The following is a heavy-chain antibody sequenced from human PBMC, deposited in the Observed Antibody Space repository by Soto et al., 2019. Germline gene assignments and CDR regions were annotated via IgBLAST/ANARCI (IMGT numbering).Heavy chain of an antibody. J-gene: IGHJ4*02. D-gene: IGHD6-19*01. V-gene: IGHV1-69*13. CDR2: IIPIFGTA. CDR1: GGTFSSYA. Sequence: SVKVSCKASGGTFSSYAISWVRQAPGQGLEWMGGIIPIFGTANYAQKFQGRVTITADESTSTAYMELSSLRSEDTAVYYCARAMGYSSGWYRGYFDYWGQGTLVTVSS. CDR3: ARAMGYSSGWYRGYFDY.